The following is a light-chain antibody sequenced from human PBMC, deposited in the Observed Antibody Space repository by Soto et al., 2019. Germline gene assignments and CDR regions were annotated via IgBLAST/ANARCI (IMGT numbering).Light chain of an antibody. CDR1: QSVSRN. V-gene: IGKV3-15*01. J-gene: IGKJ1*01. Sequence: EVVMTQSPATLSESPGERATLSCRASQSVSRNLAWYQQKPGQAPRLLIYGASTRATGIPARFSCSGSGTEFTLTISSLQSEDFAVYYCQQYNDWPPRTFGQGTKVEIK. CDR3: QQYNDWPPRT. CDR2: GAS.